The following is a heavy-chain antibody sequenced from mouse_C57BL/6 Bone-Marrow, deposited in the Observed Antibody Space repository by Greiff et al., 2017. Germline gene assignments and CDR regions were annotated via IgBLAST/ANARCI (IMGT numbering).Heavy chain of an antibody. CDR2: IYPRSGNT. V-gene: IGHV1-81*01. D-gene: IGHD3-2*02. J-gene: IGHJ4*01. Sequence: QVQLQQSGAELARPGASVKLSCKASGYTFTSYGISWVKQRTGQGLEWIGEIYPRSGNTYYNEKFKGKATLTVDKSSSTAYMELRSLTSADSAVYFCARGKGQLRRRGAMDYWGQGTSVTVSS. CDR3: ARGKGQLRRRGAMDY. CDR1: GYTFTSYG.